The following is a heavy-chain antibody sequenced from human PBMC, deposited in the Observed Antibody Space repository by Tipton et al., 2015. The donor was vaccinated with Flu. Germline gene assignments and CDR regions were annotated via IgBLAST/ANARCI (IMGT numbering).Heavy chain of an antibody. CDR3: ARDQSEYYELDY. D-gene: IGHD3-22*01. Sequence: GSLRLSCAASGFTFSSYSMNWVRQAPGKGLEWLSYISGSSGTIYYPRSVKGRFTISRDNAENSLYLQMNSLRAEDAAVYYCARDQSEYYELDYWGQGTLVTVSS. J-gene: IGHJ4*02. CDR2: ISGSSGTI. CDR1: GFTFSSYS. V-gene: IGHV3-48*04.